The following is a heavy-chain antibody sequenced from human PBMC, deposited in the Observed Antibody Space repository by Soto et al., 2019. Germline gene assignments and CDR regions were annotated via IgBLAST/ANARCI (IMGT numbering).Heavy chain of an antibody. CDR2: INYSGTT. D-gene: IGHD6-25*01. Sequence: SETLSLTCTVSGGSISSGNYYWSWIRQHPGKGLEWIGYINYSGTTYYSASLKSRILLSVDTSKNQFSLRLSSVTAADTAVYYCAGRGYNSVPDFDNWGQGTLVTVSS. CDR3: AGRGYNSVPDFDN. V-gene: IGHV4-31*03. J-gene: IGHJ4*02. CDR1: GGSISSGNYY.